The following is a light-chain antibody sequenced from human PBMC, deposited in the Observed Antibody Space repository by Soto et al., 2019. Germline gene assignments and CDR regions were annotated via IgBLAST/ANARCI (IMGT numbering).Light chain of an antibody. CDR1: QRVSGGF. J-gene: IGKJ1*01. Sequence: EIVITQSPATLSLSPGERSTVYVVASQRVSGGFLAWYQQKPGLAPRLILYDTSLRATGIPDRFSGSGSGTDFTLTISRLDPEDFAVYYCQQYGSSASFGQGTNVDIK. CDR2: DTS. V-gene: IGKV3D-20*01. CDR3: QQYGSSAS.